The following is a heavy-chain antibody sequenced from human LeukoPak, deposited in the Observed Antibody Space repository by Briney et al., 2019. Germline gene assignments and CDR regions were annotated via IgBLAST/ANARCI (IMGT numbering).Heavy chain of an antibody. CDR1: GGSFSGDY. Sequence: PSETLSLTSAVYGGSFSGDYWSRIRQPPEKGLEWIGETNHSGSTNYNPSLKSRVTISVDTSKNQFSLKLSSVTAADTAVYYCARGRLRYSGTKALKYFDYWGQGTLVTVSS. CDR2: TNHSGST. V-gene: IGHV4-34*01. J-gene: IGHJ4*02. CDR3: ARGRLRYSGTKALKYFDY. D-gene: IGHD1-26*01.